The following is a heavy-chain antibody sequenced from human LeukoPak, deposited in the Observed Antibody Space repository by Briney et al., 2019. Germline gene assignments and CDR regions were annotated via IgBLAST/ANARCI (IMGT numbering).Heavy chain of an antibody. CDR3: ARGRGLVPGTWFDP. J-gene: IGHJ5*02. D-gene: IGHD6-19*01. V-gene: IGHV1-18*01. Sequence: ASVKVSCKTSGYTFTNYGISWVRQAPGQGLEWMGWISAYNGNTNYAQELQGRVTMTTDTSTSTAYLELRSLRFDDTAVYYCARGRGLVPGTWFDPWGQGTLVTVSS. CDR2: ISAYNGNT. CDR1: GYTFTNYG.